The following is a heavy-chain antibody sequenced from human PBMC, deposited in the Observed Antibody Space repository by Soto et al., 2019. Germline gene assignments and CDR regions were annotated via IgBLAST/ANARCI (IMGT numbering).Heavy chain of an antibody. CDR3: ARGELRFLEWLPNWYFDL. D-gene: IGHD3-3*01. V-gene: IGHV3-21*01. CDR1: GFPFGSSS. J-gene: IGHJ2*01. Sequence: GGPLTLSCPASGFPFGSSSMAWVRHAPGKGLEWVSSISSSSSYIYYADSVKGRFTISRDNAKNSLYLQMNSLRAEDTAVYYCARGELRFLEWLPNWYFDLWGRGTLVTVSS. CDR2: ISSSSSYI.